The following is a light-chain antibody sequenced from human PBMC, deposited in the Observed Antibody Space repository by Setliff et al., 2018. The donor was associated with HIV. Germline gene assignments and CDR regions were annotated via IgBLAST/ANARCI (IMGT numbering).Light chain of an antibody. J-gene: IGLJ1*01. CDR3: SSYAISNTLP. CDR2: EVR. Sequence: QSVLTQPAPVSGSPGQSITISCTGTSSDVGGYNYVSWYQHHPGKAPKLIIYEVRNRPSGVSHRFSGSKSGNTASLTISGLQAEDEADYYCSSYAISNTLPFGTGTKVTVL. V-gene: IGLV2-14*01. CDR1: SSDVGGYNY.